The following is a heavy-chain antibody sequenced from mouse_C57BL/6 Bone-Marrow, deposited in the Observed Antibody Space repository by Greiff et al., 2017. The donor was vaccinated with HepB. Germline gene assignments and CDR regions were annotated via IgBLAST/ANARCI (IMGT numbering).Heavy chain of an antibody. CDR3: SHDGYYEMDY. Sequence: VQLQQSGAELVRPGASVKLSCTASGFNIKDDYMHWVKQRPEQGLEWIGWIDPENGDTEYASKFQGKATITADTSSNTAYLQLSSLTSEDTAVYYCSHDGYYEMDYWGQGTSVTVSA. J-gene: IGHJ4*01. CDR1: GFNIKDDY. V-gene: IGHV14-4*01. D-gene: IGHD2-3*01. CDR2: IDPENGDT.